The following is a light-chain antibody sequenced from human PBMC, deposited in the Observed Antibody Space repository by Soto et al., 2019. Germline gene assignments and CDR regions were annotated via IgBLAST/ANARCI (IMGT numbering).Light chain of an antibody. J-gene: IGKJ2*01. CDR1: QSVSSSY. Sequence: EIVLTQSSSTLSLSPGERATLSCRASQSVSSSYLAWYQQKPGQAPRLLIYGASSRATDIPDRFSGSGSGTDFTLTISRLEPEDFAVYYCQQYGSSPVTFGQGTKLEIK. CDR2: GAS. CDR3: QQYGSSPVT. V-gene: IGKV3-20*01.